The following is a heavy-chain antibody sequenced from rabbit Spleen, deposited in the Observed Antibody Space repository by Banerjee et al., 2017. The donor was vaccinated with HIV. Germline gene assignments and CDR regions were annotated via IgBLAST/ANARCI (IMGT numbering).Heavy chain of an antibody. CDR1: GFTLSSYW. J-gene: IGHJ6*01. V-gene: IGHV1S40*01. CDR3: GRRPHGMDL. CDR2: IYNGDGST. Sequence: QSLEESGGDLVKPGGTLTLTCTASGFTLSSYWVCWVRQAPGKGLEWIACIYNGDGSTYYASWAKGRFTISKASSTVDLKMTSLTAADTAPYFCGRRPHGMDLWGPGTLVTVS.